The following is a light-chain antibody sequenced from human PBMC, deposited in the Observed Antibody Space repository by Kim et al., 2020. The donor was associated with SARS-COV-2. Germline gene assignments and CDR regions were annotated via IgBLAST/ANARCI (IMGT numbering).Light chain of an antibody. CDR1: NIGSKS. Sequence: PGKTARITCGGNNIGSKSVHWYQQKPGQAPVLVIYYDSDRPSGIPERFSGSNAGNTATLTISRVEAGDEADYYCQVWDSSSDHWVFGGGTQLTVL. CDR3: QVWDSSSDHWV. CDR2: YDS. V-gene: IGLV3-21*04. J-gene: IGLJ3*02.